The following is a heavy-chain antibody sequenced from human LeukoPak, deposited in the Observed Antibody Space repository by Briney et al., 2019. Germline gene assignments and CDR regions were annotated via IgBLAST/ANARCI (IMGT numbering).Heavy chain of an antibody. J-gene: IGHJ5*02. CDR3: ARTDYDFWSGRFDP. Sequence: KSGRSLRLSCTASGFTFSSYSMNWVRQAPGKGLEWVSSISSSSSYIYYADSVKGRFTISRDNAKNSLYLQMNSLRAEDTAVYYCARTDYDFWSGRFDPWGQGTLVTVSS. D-gene: IGHD3-3*01. CDR1: GFTFSSYS. V-gene: IGHV3-21*01. CDR2: ISSSSSYI.